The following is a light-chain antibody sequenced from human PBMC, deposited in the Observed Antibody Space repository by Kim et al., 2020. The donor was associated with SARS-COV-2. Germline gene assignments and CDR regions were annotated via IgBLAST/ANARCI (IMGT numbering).Light chain of an antibody. CDR3: SSYTSSSTLV. CDR1: SSDVGGYNY. Sequence: GQSITSSGTGTSSDVGGYNYVSWYQQHPGKAPNLMIYDVSNRPSGVSNRFSGSKSGNTASLTISGLQAEDEADYYCSSYTSSSTLVFGGGTQLTVL. J-gene: IGLJ2*01. V-gene: IGLV2-14*03. CDR2: DVS.